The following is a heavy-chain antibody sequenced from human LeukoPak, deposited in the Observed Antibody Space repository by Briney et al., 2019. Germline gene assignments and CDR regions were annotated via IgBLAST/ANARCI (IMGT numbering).Heavy chain of an antibody. CDR3: ARIPADTVVGLGGLDY. V-gene: IGHV3-33*01. CDR1: GFTFSTYG. J-gene: IGHJ4*02. CDR2: IWYDGSNE. D-gene: IGHD2-21*01. Sequence: PGRSLTLSCEASGFTFSTYGMHWVRQAPGKGLEWVALIWYDGSNEYYADSVKGRFTISRDNSKNTLYLQMNSRRAEDTAVYYCARIPADTVVGLGGLDYWGQGALVTVSS.